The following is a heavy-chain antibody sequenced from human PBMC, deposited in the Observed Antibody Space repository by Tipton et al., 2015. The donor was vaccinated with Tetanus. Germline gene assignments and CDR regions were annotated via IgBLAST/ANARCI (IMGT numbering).Heavy chain of an antibody. J-gene: IGHJ6*02. Sequence: LRLSCTVSGGSISSYYWSWIRQPAGKGLEWIGRIYTSESTNYNPSLKSRLTMSVDTSKSQFSQRLNSVTAADTAVYYCARMQRYGMGVWGQGTTVTVSS. D-gene: IGHD6-25*01. CDR1: GGSISSYY. V-gene: IGHV4-4*07. CDR3: ARMQRYGMGV. CDR2: IYTSEST.